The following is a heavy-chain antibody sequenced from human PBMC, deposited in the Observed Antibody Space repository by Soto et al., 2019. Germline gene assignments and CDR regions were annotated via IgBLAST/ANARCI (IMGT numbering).Heavy chain of an antibody. CDR1: SGSISSYY. D-gene: IGHD2-8*01. CDR3: ARVSNWFDP. CDR2: IYYSGST. Sequence: PSETLSLTCTVSSGSISSYYWSWIRQPPGKGLEWIGYIYYSGSTNYNPSLKSRVTISVDTSKNQFSLKLSSVTAADTAVYYCARVSNWFDPWGQGTLVTGSS. V-gene: IGHV4-59*01. J-gene: IGHJ5*02.